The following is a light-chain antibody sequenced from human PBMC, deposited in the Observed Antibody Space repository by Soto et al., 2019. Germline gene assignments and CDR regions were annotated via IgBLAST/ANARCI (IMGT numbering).Light chain of an antibody. J-gene: IGLJ1*01. V-gene: IGLV2-11*01. CDR1: SSDVGGYNY. Sequence: QSALTQPRSVSGSPGQSVTISCTGTSSDVGGYNYVSWYQQHPGKAPKLMIYDVSKRPSGVPDRFSGSKSGNTASLTISGLQAEDEADYYCCSYAGSYTSPYVFGTGTKLTV. CDR2: DVS. CDR3: CSYAGSYTSPYV.